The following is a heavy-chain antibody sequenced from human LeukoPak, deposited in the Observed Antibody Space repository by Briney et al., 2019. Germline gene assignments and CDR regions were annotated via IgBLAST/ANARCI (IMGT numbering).Heavy chain of an antibody. CDR3: ARVLTTSLLYYYYGMDV. CDR2: ISAYNGNT. V-gene: IGHV1-18*01. D-gene: IGHD4-11*01. Sequence: ASVKVSCRASGYTFTSYGISWVRQAPGQGLEWMGWISAYNGNTNYAQKLQGRVTMTTDTSSSTAYMELRSLRSDDTAVYYCARVLTTSLLYYYYGMDVWGQGTTVTVSS. J-gene: IGHJ6*02. CDR1: GYTFTSYG.